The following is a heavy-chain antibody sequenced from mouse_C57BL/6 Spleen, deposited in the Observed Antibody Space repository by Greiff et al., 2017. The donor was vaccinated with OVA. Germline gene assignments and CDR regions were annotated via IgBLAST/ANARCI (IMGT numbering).Heavy chain of an antibody. CDR3: ATGTAGYFAG. CDR1: GYAFSRSW. Sequence: QVQLQQSGPELVKPGASVKISCKASGYAFSRSWMNWVKQRPGKGLEWIGRIYPGDGDTNYNGKFKGKATLTADKSSSTAYMQLSSLTCEESSVDFGATGTAGYFAGWGTGTTVTVSS. CDR2: IYPGDGDT. D-gene: IGHD4-1*01. J-gene: IGHJ1*03. V-gene: IGHV1-82*01.